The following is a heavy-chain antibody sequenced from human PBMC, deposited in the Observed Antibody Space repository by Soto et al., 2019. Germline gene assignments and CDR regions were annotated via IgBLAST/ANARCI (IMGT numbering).Heavy chain of an antibody. J-gene: IGHJ3*02. CDR3: ARHKGRGYDWAFDI. V-gene: IGHV4-59*08. CDR2: ISYSGST. Sequence: PSETMSLTWTVADGSISSYSWSWIRQTPGRGLEWIAYISYSGSTNFNPSLKSRVTVSIDTSKSQFSLRVTSVTAADTAFYYCARHKGRGYDWAFDIWGQGTLVTVSS. CDR1: DGSISSYS. D-gene: IGHD5-12*01.